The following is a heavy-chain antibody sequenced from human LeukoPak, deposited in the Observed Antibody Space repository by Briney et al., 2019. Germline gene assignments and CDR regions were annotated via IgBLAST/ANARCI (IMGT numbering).Heavy chain of an antibody. CDR1: GYTFIDNA. CDR2: LNPATAKT. Sequence: ASVKVSCKTSGYTFIDNALHWVRQAPGQRLEWMGWLNPATAKTKYSQRFQGRFSITWDTSASTVYMDLWSLRSEGTAVYYCARDFNWAVDIWGQGTVVTVSS. V-gene: IGHV1-3*01. CDR3: ARDFNWAVDI. D-gene: IGHD1-1*01. J-gene: IGHJ3*02.